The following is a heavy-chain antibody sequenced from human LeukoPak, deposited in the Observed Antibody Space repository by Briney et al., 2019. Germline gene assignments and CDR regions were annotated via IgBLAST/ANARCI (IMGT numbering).Heavy chain of an antibody. D-gene: IGHD6-19*01. J-gene: IGHJ5*02. Sequence: SETLSLTCSVSGVSISSYYWTWIRQPAGKGLEWIGRIYTSGSTNYNPSLKSRVTMSVDTSKNQFSLKLSSVTAADTAVYYCARSSGWFEENWFDPWGQGTLVTVSS. CDR1: GVSISSYY. CDR2: IYTSGST. CDR3: ARSSGWFEENWFDP. V-gene: IGHV4-4*07.